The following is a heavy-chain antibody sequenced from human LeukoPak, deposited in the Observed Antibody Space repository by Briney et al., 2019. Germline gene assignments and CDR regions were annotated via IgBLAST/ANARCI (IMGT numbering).Heavy chain of an antibody. Sequence: SETLSLTCAVSGYSISGGYYWGWIRQPPGKGLEWIGSIYHSGSTYYNPSLKSRVTISVDTSKNQFSLKLSSVTAADTAVYYCAREYLTYWFDPWGQGTLVTVSS. D-gene: IGHD2-2*01. CDR1: GYSISGGYY. CDR3: AREYLTYWFDP. J-gene: IGHJ5*02. CDR2: IYHSGST. V-gene: IGHV4-38-2*02.